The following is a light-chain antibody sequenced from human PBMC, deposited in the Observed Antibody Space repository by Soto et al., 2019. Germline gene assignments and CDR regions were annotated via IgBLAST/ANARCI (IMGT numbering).Light chain of an antibody. V-gene: IGKV3-11*01. CDR1: QYVGSR. J-gene: IGKJ1*01. CDR3: HQRQSWPRT. CDR2: YMS. Sequence: EIVLTQSPATLSSSPGETATLSCGASQYVGSRLAWYQHKPGQAPRLLIYYMSKRATGIPARFSGSGSGTDFTLTISSLAPDDFAIYYCHQRQSWPRTFGQGTKVEIK.